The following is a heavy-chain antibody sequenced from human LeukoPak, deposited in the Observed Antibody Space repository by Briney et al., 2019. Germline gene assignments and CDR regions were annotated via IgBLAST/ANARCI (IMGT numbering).Heavy chain of an antibody. Sequence: GGSLRLSCAASGFTSSSYWMSWVRQAPGKGLEWVANIKQDGSDKYYVDSVKGRFTISRDNAKNSLYLQMNSLRAEDTAVYYCAKITSGAYDSSGYYDDAFDIWGQGTMVTVSS. CDR2: IKQDGSDK. V-gene: IGHV3-7*01. CDR3: AKITSGAYDSSGYYDDAFDI. CDR1: GFTSSSYW. J-gene: IGHJ3*02. D-gene: IGHD3-22*01.